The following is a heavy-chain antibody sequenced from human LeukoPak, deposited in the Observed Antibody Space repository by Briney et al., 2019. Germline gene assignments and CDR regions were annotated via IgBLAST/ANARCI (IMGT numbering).Heavy chain of an antibody. J-gene: IGHJ4*02. Sequence: PSETLSLTCAVYGGSFSGYYWSWIRQPPGKGLEWSGEINHSGSTNYNPALNSRVTISIDTSKNQFSLNLNSATAADTAVYYCVRLHYYDSSRPPLWGQGTLVMVSS. V-gene: IGHV4-34*01. D-gene: IGHD3-22*01. CDR1: GGSFSGYY. CDR2: INHSGST. CDR3: VRLHYYDSSRPPL.